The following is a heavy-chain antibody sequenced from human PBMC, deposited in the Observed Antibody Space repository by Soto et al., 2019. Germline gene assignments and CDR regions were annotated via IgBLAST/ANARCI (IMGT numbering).Heavy chain of an antibody. CDR2: ISWDGGST. CDR1: GFTFDDYA. Sequence: PXESLQISCAASGFTFDDYAMHWVRQAPGKGLEWVSLISWDGGSTYYADSVKGRFTISRDNSKNSLYLQMNSLRAEDTALYYCAKDTGGEVAGVYYYYGMDVWGQGTTVTVSS. J-gene: IGHJ6*02. CDR3: AKDTGGEVAGVYYYYGMDV. D-gene: IGHD6-19*01. V-gene: IGHV3-43D*04.